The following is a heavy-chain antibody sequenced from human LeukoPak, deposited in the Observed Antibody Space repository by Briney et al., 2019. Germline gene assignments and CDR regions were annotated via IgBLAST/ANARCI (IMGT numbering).Heavy chain of an antibody. CDR1: GYTFTSYD. V-gene: IGHV1-8*01. D-gene: IGHD2-2*01. Sequence: GASVKVSCKASGYTFTSYDINWVRQATGQGLEWMRWMNPNSGHTGYAQKFQGRVTMTRNTSISTAYMELSSLRSEDTAVYYCARGRRDIVVVPAATSRSYYFDYWGQGTLVTVSS. CDR2: MNPNSGHT. J-gene: IGHJ4*02. CDR3: ARGRRDIVVVPAATSRSYYFDY.